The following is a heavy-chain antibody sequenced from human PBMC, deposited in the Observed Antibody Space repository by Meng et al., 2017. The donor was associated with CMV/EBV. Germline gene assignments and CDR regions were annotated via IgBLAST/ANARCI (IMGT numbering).Heavy chain of an antibody. J-gene: IGHJ6*02. V-gene: IGHV3-21*01. CDR2: ISSSRSYT. CDR3: ARDRQQLLSYYYYYGLDV. Sequence: GESLKISCACSRFTFSSYSMNWVRQAPGKGLEWVSSISSSRSYTYYADSLKGRFTVSRDNAKNSLYLQLDSLRAEDTAVYYCARDRQQLLSYYYYYGLDVWGQGTTVTVSS. CDR1: RFTFSSYS. D-gene: IGHD6-13*01.